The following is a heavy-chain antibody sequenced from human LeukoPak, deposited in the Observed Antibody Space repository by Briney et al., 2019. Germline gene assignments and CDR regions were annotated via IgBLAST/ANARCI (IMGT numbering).Heavy chain of an antibody. D-gene: IGHD3-10*01. J-gene: IGHJ4*02. CDR2: IYTSGST. Sequence: SETLSLTCTVSGGPISSASYYWSWIRQPAGKGLGWIGRIYTSGSTNYNPSLKSRVTISVDTSKNQFSLKLSSVTAADTAVYYCARGPSDGSGSSHPPHFDYWGQGTLVTVSS. CDR3: ARGPSDGSGSSHPPHFDY. V-gene: IGHV4-61*02. CDR1: GGPISSASYY.